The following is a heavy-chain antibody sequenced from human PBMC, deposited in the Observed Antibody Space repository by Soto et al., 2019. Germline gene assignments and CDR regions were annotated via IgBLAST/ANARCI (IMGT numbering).Heavy chain of an antibody. Sequence: ASVKVSCKASGGTFSSYAISWVRQAPGQGLEWMGGIIPIFGTANYAQKFQGRVTITADESTCTAYMELSSLRSEDTAVYYCARGAPGELGDYYYYGMDVWGQGTTVTVSS. CDR2: IIPIFGTA. J-gene: IGHJ6*02. D-gene: IGHD3-16*01. V-gene: IGHV1-69*13. CDR3: ARGAPGELGDYYYYGMDV. CDR1: GGTFSSYA.